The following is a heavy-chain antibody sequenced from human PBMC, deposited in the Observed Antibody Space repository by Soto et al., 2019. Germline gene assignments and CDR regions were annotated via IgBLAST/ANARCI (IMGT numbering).Heavy chain of an antibody. CDR2: IYYSGST. D-gene: IGHD2-15*01. J-gene: IGHJ5*02. CDR3: ASIGYCSGGSCYSNWFDP. CDR1: GGSISSGDYY. V-gene: IGHV4-30-4*01. Sequence: SETLSLTCTVSGGSISSGDYYWSWIRQPPGKGLEWIGYIYYSGSTYYNPSLKSRVTISVDTSKNQFSLKLSSVTAADTAVYYCASIGYCSGGSCYSNWFDPWGQRTLVTVSS.